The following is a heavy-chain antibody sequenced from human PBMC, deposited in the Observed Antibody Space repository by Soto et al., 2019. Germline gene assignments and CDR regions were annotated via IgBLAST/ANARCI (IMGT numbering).Heavy chain of an antibody. J-gene: IGHJ5*02. V-gene: IGHV4-59*08. Sequence: QVQLQESGPGLVKPSETLSLTCTVSGGSISSYYWSWIRQPPGKGLEWIGYIYYSGSTNYNPSLKSRVTISVDTSKNQFSLKLSSVTAADTAVYYCARHQDYSDLFDPWGQGTLVTVSS. D-gene: IGHD4-4*01. CDR2: IYYSGST. CDR3: ARHQDYSDLFDP. CDR1: GGSISSYY.